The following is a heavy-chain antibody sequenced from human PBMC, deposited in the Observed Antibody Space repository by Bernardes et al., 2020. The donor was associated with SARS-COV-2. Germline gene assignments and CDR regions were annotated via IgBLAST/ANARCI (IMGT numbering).Heavy chain of an antibody. D-gene: IGHD1-26*01. CDR2: FDPEDGET. CDR3: AKGSGSYYYFDY. CDR1: GYTLTELS. V-gene: IGHV1-24*01. Sequence: ASVKVSCKVSGYTLTELSMHWVRQAPGKGLEWMGGFDPEDGETIYAQKFQGRVTMTRDTSISTAYMELSSLRSDDTAVYYCAKGSGSYYYFDYWGQGTLVTVS. J-gene: IGHJ4*02.